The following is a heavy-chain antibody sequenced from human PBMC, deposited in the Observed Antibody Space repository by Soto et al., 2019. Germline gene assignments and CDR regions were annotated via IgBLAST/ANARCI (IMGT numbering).Heavy chain of an antibody. CDR2: ISGSGGSA. CDR3: GKGDEGWANGYFGF. Sequence: EVQLLESGGGLVQPGGSLRLSCAASGFSFSSYDMSWVRQAPGKGLEWVSAISGSGGSAYYADSVKGRFTISRDNFKKTVYGQKERLGSEGQGIYFCGKGDEGWANGYFGFWGQGEMVT. J-gene: IGHJ3*01. CDR1: GFSFSSYD. V-gene: IGHV3-23*01. D-gene: IGHD6-19*01.